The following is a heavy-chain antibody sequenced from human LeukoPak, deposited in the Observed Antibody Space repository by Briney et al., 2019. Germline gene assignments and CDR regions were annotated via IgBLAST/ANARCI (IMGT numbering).Heavy chain of an antibody. CDR3: ARPSSGWSRAFDI. J-gene: IGHJ3*02. CDR1: GGTFSSYA. V-gene: IGHV1-69*13. Sequence: ASVKVSCKASGGTFSSYAISWVRQAPGQGLEWMGGIIPIFGTANYAQKFQGRVTITADVSTSTAYMELSSLRSEDTAVYYCARPSSGWSRAFDIWGQGTMVTVSS. CDR2: IIPIFGTA. D-gene: IGHD6-19*01.